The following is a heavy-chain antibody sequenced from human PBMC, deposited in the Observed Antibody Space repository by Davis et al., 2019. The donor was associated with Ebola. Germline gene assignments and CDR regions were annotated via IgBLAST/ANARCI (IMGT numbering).Heavy chain of an antibody. CDR1: GYDFTTFG. V-gene: IGHV1-69*04. D-gene: IGHD4-17*01. CDR3: ATTAVTTDYNFGMDV. J-gene: IGHJ6*02. Sequence: SVKVSCKASGYDFTTFGISWVRQAPGQGLEWMGRIIPILGIANYAQKFQGRVTMTRDTSTSTVYMELSSLRSEDTAVYYCATTAVTTDYNFGMDVWGQGTAVIVSS. CDR2: IIPILGIA.